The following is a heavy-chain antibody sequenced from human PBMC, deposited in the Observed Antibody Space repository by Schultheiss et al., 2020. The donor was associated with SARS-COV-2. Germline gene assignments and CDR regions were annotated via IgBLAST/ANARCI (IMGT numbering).Heavy chain of an antibody. V-gene: IGHV3-48*03. CDR1: GFTFSSYE. CDR2: ISSGGSNT. CDR3: VRPINPEAFDI. D-gene: IGHD1-14*01. Sequence: GGCLRLSCAASGFTFSSYEMNWVRQAPGKGLEWVSYISSGGSNTYYADSVKGRFTISRENAKNSLYLQMNSLRAEDTAVYYCVRPINPEAFDIWGQGTMVTVSS. J-gene: IGHJ3*02.